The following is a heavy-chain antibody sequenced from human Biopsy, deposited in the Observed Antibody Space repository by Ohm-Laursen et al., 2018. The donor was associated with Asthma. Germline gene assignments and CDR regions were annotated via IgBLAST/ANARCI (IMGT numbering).Heavy chain of an antibody. Sequence: SSVKVSCKTPGGTFSNFAISWVRQAPGQGLEWLGGIMTVFGTTNYAQKFQGRVTITADESTSTAYMEVTSLRSEDTAIYYCARCQVGYSSGWSLLLKKVYYSGMDVWGQGTAVTVSS. CDR1: GGTFSNFA. D-gene: IGHD6-19*01. V-gene: IGHV1-69*01. CDR2: IMTVFGTT. CDR3: ARCQVGYSSGWSLLLKKVYYSGMDV. J-gene: IGHJ6*02.